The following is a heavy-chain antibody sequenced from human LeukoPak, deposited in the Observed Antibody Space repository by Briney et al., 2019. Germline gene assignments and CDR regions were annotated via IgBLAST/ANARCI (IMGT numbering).Heavy chain of an antibody. V-gene: IGHV3-23*01. J-gene: IGHJ4*02. Sequence: GGSLRLSYAASGFTFSSYAMSWVRQAPGKGLEWVSAISGIGGSTYYADSVKGRFTMSRDNSKNTLYLQMNSLTAEDTAVYYCAKGRGKTYYYDSSGYYSLNYWGQGTLVTVSS. CDR2: ISGIGGST. CDR3: AKGRGKTYYYDSSGYYSLNY. D-gene: IGHD3-22*01. CDR1: GFTFSSYA.